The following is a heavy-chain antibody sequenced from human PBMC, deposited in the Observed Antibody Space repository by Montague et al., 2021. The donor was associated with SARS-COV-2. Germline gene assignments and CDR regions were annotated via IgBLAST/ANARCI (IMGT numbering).Heavy chain of an antibody. CDR1: GGSITGYY. CDR2: IYDTGNT. CDR3: ARDFRLQLWQTSYYFDL. Sequence: SETLSLTCTVSGGSITGYYWSWIRQPPGKGPEWIGNIYDTGNTNYNPSLKSRVTISEDTSKNQFSLRLTSVTAADTAMYYCARDFRLQLWQTSYYFDLWGRGTLVAVSS. J-gene: IGHJ2*01. D-gene: IGHD5-18*01. V-gene: IGHV4-59*01.